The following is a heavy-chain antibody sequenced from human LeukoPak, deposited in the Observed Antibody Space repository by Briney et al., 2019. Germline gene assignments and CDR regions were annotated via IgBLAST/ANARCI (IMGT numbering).Heavy chain of an antibody. CDR1: GGSISSYS. J-gene: IGHJ5*02. CDR2: ISNSVST. Sequence: ASETLSLTCTVSGGSISSYSWSWIRQPPGKGLEWIGYISNSVSTNYNPSLKSRVTISVDTSKNLVSLKLNSVTAADTAVYYCARVLRSGSTRWFDPWGQVTLVTVSS. D-gene: IGHD3-3*01. CDR3: ARVLRSGSTRWFDP. V-gene: IGHV4-59*01.